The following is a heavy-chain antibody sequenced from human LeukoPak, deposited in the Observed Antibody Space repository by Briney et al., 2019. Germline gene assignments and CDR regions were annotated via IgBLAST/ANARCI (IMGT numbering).Heavy chain of an antibody. Sequence: SETLSLTCTVSGGSISGGGYYWSWIRQHPGKGLEWIGYIYYSGSTYYNPSLKSRVTISVDTSKNQFSLKLSSVTAADTAVYYCARETYGSGSYYRYWGQGTPVTVSS. V-gene: IGHV4-31*03. J-gene: IGHJ4*02. CDR2: IYYSGST. CDR1: GGSISGGGYY. CDR3: ARETYGSGSYYRY. D-gene: IGHD3-10*01.